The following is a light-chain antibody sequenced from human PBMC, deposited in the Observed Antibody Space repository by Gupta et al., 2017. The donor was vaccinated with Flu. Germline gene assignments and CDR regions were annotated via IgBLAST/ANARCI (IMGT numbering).Light chain of an antibody. V-gene: IGLV2-11*01. CDR1: ND. CDR3: CAVAGGVYV. J-gene: IGLJ1*01. Sequence: NDCSWDTQHPYNTHKLMIYDVRNRSAGGPDRFSGSKSGNTASLTIAGSQAEDEDDYYCCAVAGGVYVFGNGTKFTVL. CDR2: DVR.